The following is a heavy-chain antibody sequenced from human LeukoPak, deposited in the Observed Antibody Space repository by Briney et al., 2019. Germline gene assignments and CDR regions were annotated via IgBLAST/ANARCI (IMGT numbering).Heavy chain of an antibody. J-gene: IGHJ6*02. D-gene: IGHD3-16*01. CDR2: IYYSGGT. Sequence: SETLSLTCTVSGGSISSYYWSWIRQPPGKGLEWIGYIYYSGGTNYNPSLKSRVTISVDTSKNQFSLKLSSVTAADTAVYYCARDVGEGDYYYGMDVWGQGTTVTVSS. V-gene: IGHV4-59*01. CDR3: ARDVGEGDYYYGMDV. CDR1: GGSISSYY.